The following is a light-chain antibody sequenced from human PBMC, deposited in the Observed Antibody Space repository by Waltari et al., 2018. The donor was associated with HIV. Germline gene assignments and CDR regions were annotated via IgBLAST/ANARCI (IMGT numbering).Light chain of an antibody. V-gene: IGLV1-44*01. J-gene: IGLJ1*01. CDR2: NNS. CDR3: AAWDARLDGLYV. CDR1: GSNIGNST. Sequence: QSVLTQPPSASGTPGQRVTISCSGSGSNIGNSTLNWYQLLPGAAPKLLIYNNSRRPSGVPDRFSGSKSGTSASLAISGLQSDDEAGYYCAAWDARLDGLYVFGTGTRVTVL.